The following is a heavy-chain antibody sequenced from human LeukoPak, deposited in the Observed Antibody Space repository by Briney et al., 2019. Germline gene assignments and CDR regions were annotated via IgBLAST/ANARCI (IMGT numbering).Heavy chain of an antibody. CDR3: VLGTGEAARGHNWFDP. Sequence: GSLSPSFSAFGFTFSSYAMHWVRPAPGKGPEYVSAISSKGGSTYYSDSVKGRFTISRDNSKNTLYLQMSSLRAEDTAVYYGVLGTGEAARGHNWFDPWGQGTLVTVSS. D-gene: IGHD6-6*01. CDR2: ISSKGGST. CDR1: GFTFSSYA. J-gene: IGHJ5*02. V-gene: IGHV3-64D*06.